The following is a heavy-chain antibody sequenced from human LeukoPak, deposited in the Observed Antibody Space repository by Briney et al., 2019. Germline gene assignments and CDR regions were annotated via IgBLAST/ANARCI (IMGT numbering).Heavy chain of an antibody. V-gene: IGHV3-21*01. D-gene: IGHD3-10*01. Sequence: PGGSLRLSCAASGFTFSSYSMNSVRQAPGKGLEWVSSISSSSSYIYYADSVKGRFTISRDNAKNSLYLQMNSLRAEDTAVYYCAAPGKRASGPFDLWGQGTLVTVSS. CDR1: GFTFSSYS. J-gene: IGHJ4*02. CDR3: AAPGKRASGPFDL. CDR2: ISSSSSYI.